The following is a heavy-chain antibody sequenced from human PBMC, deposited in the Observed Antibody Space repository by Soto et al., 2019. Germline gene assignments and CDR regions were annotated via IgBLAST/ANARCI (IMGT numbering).Heavy chain of an antibody. D-gene: IGHD1-1*01. Sequence: PSGTPSPPRSGAGGSLKRYFWGWVRQSPGKGLEWIGYIYYSGSTNYNPSLKSRVTISVDTSKNQFSLNLRSVTAADTAVYYCARWRQRHGGFDYWGQGTLVTVSS. V-gene: IGHV4-59*01. J-gene: IGHJ4*02. CDR2: IYYSGST. CDR3: ARWRQRHGGFDY. CDR1: GGSLKRYF.